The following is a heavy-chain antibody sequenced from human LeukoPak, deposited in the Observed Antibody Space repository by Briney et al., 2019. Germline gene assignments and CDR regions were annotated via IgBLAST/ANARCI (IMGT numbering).Heavy chain of an antibody. V-gene: IGHV3-7*01. CDR1: GFTLRNYW. CDR3: ARDRGHGYFDP. CDR2: INKDGSGK. J-gene: IGHJ5*02. D-gene: IGHD3-10*01. Sequence: GGSLRLSCAASGFTLRNYWMSWVRQAPGKWLEWVANINKDGSGKYYVDSVKGRFTISRDNAENSLYLQMNSLRAEDTAVYHCARDRGHGYFDPWGQGTLVSVSS.